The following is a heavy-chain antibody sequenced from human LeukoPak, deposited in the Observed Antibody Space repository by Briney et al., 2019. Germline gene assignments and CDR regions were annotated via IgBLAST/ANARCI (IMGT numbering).Heavy chain of an antibody. Sequence: SLRLSCAASGFTFDDYAMHWVRQAPGKGLEWVSGISWNSGSIGYADSVKGRFTISRDNAKNSLYLQMNSLRAEDMALYYCAKDRGYDFWSGFRYMDVWGKGTTVTVSS. CDR3: AKDRGYDFWSGFRYMDV. J-gene: IGHJ6*03. CDR1: GFTFDDYA. CDR2: ISWNSGSI. V-gene: IGHV3-9*03. D-gene: IGHD3-3*01.